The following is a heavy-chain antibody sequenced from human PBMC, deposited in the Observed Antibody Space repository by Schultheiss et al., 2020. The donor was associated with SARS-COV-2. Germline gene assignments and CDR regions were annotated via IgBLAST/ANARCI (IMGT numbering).Heavy chain of an antibody. CDR3: TRDGLSMRGYYFDY. CDR1: GFTFGDYA. J-gene: IGHJ4*02. Sequence: GSLRLSCTASGFTFGDYAMSWVRQAPGKGLEWVGFIRSKAYGGTTEYAASVKGRFTISRDDSKSIAYLQMNSLKTEDTAVYYCTRDGLSMRGYYFDYWGQGTLVTVSS. V-gene: IGHV3-49*04. D-gene: IGHD3-10*01. CDR2: IRSKAYGGTT.